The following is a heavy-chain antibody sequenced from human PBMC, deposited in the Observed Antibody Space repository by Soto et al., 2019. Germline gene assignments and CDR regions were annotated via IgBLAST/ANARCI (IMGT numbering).Heavy chain of an antibody. J-gene: IGHJ6*02. Sequence: EVQLLESGGGLVQPGGSLRLSCAASGFTFSSYAMSWVRQAPGKGLEWVSAISVSGGSTYYADSVKGQFTISRDNSKNTLYLQINSLTADDTGVYYCAKDLWAYYDFWSGYYSRYYYYGMDVWGQGTTVTVSS. CDR2: ISVSGGST. V-gene: IGHV3-23*01. CDR1: GFTFSSYA. CDR3: AKDLWAYYDFWSGYYSRYYYYGMDV. D-gene: IGHD3-3*01.